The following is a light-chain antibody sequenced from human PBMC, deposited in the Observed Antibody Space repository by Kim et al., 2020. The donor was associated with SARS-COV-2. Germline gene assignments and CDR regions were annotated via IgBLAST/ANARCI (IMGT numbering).Light chain of an antibody. Sequence: QSALTQPASVSGSPGQSITISCTGTSSDVGGYNYVSWYQQHPGKAPKLMIYDVSKRPSGVSNRFCGSKSGNTASLTISGLQAEDEADYYCSSYTSSSTWVFGGGTQLTVL. CDR2: DVS. CDR1: SSDVGGYNY. CDR3: SSYTSSSTWV. V-gene: IGLV2-14*01. J-gene: IGLJ3*02.